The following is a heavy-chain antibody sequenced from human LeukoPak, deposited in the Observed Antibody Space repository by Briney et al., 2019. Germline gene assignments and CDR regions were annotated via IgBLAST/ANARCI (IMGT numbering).Heavy chain of an antibody. Sequence: GGSLRLSCAASGFTFSSYGMHWVRQAPGKGLEWVAFIRYDGSNKYYADSVKGRFTISRDNSKNTLYLQMNSLRSEDTAVYYCARVRGGKQQLVTWFDPWGQGTLVTVSS. D-gene: IGHD6-13*01. CDR1: GFTFSSYG. CDR2: IRYDGSNK. J-gene: IGHJ5*02. CDR3: ARVRGGKQQLVTWFDP. V-gene: IGHV3-30*02.